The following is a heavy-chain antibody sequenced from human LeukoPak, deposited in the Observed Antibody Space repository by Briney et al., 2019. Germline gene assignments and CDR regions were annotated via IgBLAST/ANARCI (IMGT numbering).Heavy chain of an antibody. CDR1: GFTFSSYA. CDR2: IPYDGSNK. CDR3: ARDSELEAVAGFDY. D-gene: IGHD6-19*01. J-gene: IGHJ4*02. V-gene: IGHV3-30-3*01. Sequence: PGGSLRLSCAASGFTFSSYAMHWVRQAPGKGLEWVAVIPYDGSNKYYADSVKGRFTISRDNSKNTLYLQMNSLRAEDTAVYYCARDSELEAVAGFDYWGQGTLVTVSS.